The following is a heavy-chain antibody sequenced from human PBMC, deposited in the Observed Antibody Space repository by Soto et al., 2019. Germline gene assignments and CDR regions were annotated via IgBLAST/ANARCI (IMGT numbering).Heavy chain of an antibody. CDR1: GFTFSSYA. CDR3: AKDRGPGFPYYYGSGSYFLSPLFDY. J-gene: IGHJ4*02. CDR2: ISGSGGST. V-gene: IGHV3-23*01. Sequence: GGSLRLSCAASGFTFSSYAMSWVRQAPGKGLEWVSAISGSGGSTYYADSVKGRFTISRDNSKNTLYLQMNSLRAEDTAVYYCAKDRGPGFPYYYGSGSYFLSPLFDYWGQGTLVTVSS. D-gene: IGHD3-10*01.